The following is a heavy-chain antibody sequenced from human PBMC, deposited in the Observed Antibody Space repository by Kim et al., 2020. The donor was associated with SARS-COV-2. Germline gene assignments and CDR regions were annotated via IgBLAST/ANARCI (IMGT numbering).Heavy chain of an antibody. CDR1: GGSFSGYY. Sequence: SETLSLTCAVYGGSFSGYYWSWIRQPPGKGLEWIGEINHSGSTNYNPSLKSRVTISVDTSKNQFSLKLSSVTAADTAVYYCAIGGYYYYYGMDVWGQGTTVTVSS. V-gene: IGHV4-34*01. J-gene: IGHJ6*02. CDR2: INHSGST. CDR3: AIGGYYYYYGMDV.